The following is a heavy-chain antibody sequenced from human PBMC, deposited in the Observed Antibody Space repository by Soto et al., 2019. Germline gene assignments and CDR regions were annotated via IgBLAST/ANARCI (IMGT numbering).Heavy chain of an antibody. J-gene: IGHJ4*02. Sequence: EVPLLESGGGLVQPGGSLRLSCAASGFTFSSYAMSWVRQAPGKGLEWVSVISGDRGSTYYADSVKGRFTISRDNSKNTLYLQMNSLRAEDTAVYYCAKRGSGSYFDYWGQGTLVTVSS. CDR2: ISGDRGST. D-gene: IGHD3-10*01. CDR1: GFTFSSYA. V-gene: IGHV3-23*01. CDR3: AKRGSGSYFDY.